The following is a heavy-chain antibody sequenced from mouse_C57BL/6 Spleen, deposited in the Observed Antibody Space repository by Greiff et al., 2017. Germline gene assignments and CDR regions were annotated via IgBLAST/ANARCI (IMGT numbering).Heavy chain of an antibody. CDR1: GYTFTSYD. CDR2: IYPRDGST. CDR3: ARVENYYGSSFDY. J-gene: IGHJ2*01. Sequence: QVQLKQSGPELVKPGASVKLSCKASGYTFTSYDINWVKQRPGQGLEWIGWIYPRDGSTKYNEKFKGKATLTVDTSSSTAYMELHSLTSEDSAVYFCARVENYYGSSFDYWGQGTTLTVSS. D-gene: IGHD1-1*01. V-gene: IGHV1-85*01.